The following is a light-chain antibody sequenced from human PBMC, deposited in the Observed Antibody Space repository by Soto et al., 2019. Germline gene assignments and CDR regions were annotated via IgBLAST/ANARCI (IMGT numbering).Light chain of an antibody. CDR2: EVS. CDR3: SSYTSENTYV. CDR1: SSDVGGYNH. Sequence: QSALTQPASVSGSPGQSITISCTGSSSDVGGYNHVSWYQQHPGKAPKLMIYEVSNRPSGVSNRFSGSKSGNTASLTISGLQAEDEADYYCSSYTSENTYVFGTGTKVTVL. V-gene: IGLV2-14*01. J-gene: IGLJ1*01.